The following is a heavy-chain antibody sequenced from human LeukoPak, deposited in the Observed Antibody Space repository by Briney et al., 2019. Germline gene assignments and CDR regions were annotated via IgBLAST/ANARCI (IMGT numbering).Heavy chain of an antibody. J-gene: IGHJ4*02. CDR1: GYTFTSYY. V-gene: IGHV1-46*01. CDR2: INPSGGST. D-gene: IGHD3-10*01. CDR3: ARDRIYGSGSDHFDY. Sequence: GASVKVSCKASGYTFTSYYMHWVRQAPGQGLEWMGIINPSGGSTSYAQKFQGRVTMTRDTSTSTVHMELSSLRSDDTAVYYCARDRIYGSGSDHFDYWGQGTLVTVSS.